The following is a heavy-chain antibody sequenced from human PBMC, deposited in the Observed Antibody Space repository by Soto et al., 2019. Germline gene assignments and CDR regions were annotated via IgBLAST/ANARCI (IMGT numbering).Heavy chain of an antibody. CDR3: ARLKGRESSDFPLNY. J-gene: IGHJ4*02. D-gene: IGHD2-21*01. CDR1: GYSFTSYW. CDR2: IYPGDSDT. Sequence: GESLKISCKGSGYSFTSYWIGWVRQMPGKGLEWMGIIYPGDSDTRYSPSFQGQVTISADKSISTAYLQWSSLKASDTAMYYCARLKGRESSDFPLNYWGQGTLVTVSS. V-gene: IGHV5-51*01.